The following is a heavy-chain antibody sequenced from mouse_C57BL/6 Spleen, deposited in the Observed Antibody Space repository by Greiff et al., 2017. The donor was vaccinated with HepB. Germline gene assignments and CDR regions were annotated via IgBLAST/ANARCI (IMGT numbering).Heavy chain of an antibody. Sequence: EVHLVESGGGLVKPGGSLKLSCAASGFTFSDYGMHWVRQAPEKGLEWVAYISSGSSTIYYADTVKGRFTISRDNAKNTLFLQMTSLRSEDTAMYYCARDYYGSSYEVWYAMDYWGQGTSVTVSS. J-gene: IGHJ4*01. CDR3: ARDYYGSSYEVWYAMDY. V-gene: IGHV5-17*01. CDR2: ISSGSSTI. CDR1: GFTFSDYG. D-gene: IGHD1-1*01.